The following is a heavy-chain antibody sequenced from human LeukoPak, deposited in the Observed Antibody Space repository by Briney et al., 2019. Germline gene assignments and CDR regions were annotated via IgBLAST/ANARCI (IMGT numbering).Heavy chain of an antibody. D-gene: IGHD5-24*01. V-gene: IGHV4-39*07. Sequence: SETLSLTCTVSGGSISSSSYYWGWVRQPPGKGLEWIGSIYSSGSTYYNPSLKSRVTISVDTSKNQFSLKLSSVTAADTAVYYCARSGEMATILFWYFDLWGRGTLVTVSS. CDR3: ARSGEMATILFWYFDL. J-gene: IGHJ2*01. CDR2: IYSSGST. CDR1: GGSISSSSYY.